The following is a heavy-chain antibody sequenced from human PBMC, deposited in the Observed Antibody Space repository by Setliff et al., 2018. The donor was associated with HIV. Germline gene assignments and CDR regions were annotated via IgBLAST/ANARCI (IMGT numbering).Heavy chain of an antibody. D-gene: IGHD3-16*01. Sequence: ASVKVSCKASGYTFTSYGISWVRQAPGQGLEWMGWISAYNGNTNYAQKFQGRVTITADESTSTAYMELSRLRSDDTAVYYCARGALGGDYAGALDFWGQGTPVTVSS. V-gene: IGHV1-18*01. CDR1: GYTFTSYG. CDR2: ISAYNGNT. CDR3: ARGALGGDYAGALDF. J-gene: IGHJ4*01.